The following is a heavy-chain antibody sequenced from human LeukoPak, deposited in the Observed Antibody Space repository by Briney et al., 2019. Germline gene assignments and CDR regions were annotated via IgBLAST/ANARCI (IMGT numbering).Heavy chain of an antibody. V-gene: IGHV3-30*02. Sequence: GGSLRLSCAASGFTFSSYGMHWVRQAPGKGLEWVAFIRYDGSNKYYADSVKGRFTISRDNSKNTLYLQMNSLRAEDSALYYCAKRGIPQLTYWYFDLWGRGTLVTVSS. J-gene: IGHJ2*01. CDR2: IRYDGSNK. D-gene: IGHD1-1*01. CDR3: AKRGIPQLTYWYFDL. CDR1: GFTFSSYG.